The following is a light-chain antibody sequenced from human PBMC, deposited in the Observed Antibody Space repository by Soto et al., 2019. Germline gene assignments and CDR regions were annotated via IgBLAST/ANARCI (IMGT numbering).Light chain of an antibody. V-gene: IGKV3-20*01. CDR1: QSVISDF. CDR3: QQYGDSPIT. Sequence: EIVLTQSPGTRSLSPGERATLSCRASQSVISDFLAWYQRKPGQAPRLLIYGASTRATGIPDRFSGSGSGTDFTLTISRLEPEDFAVYDCQQYGDSPITFGQGTRLEIK. CDR2: GAS. J-gene: IGKJ5*01.